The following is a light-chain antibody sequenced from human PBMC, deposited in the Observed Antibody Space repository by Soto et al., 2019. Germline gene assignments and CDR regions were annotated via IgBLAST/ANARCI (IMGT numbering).Light chain of an antibody. CDR3: RQYDNWPPLT. CDR2: GAS. J-gene: IGKJ4*01. CDR1: QSVSSN. V-gene: IGKV3-15*01. Sequence: EIVMTQSPATLSLSPGERATLSCRASQSVSSNLAWYQQKPGQAPRLLIYGASTRATGVPARFSGSGSGTEFTLNISTLQSEDFAVYYCRQYDNWPPLTFGGGTKV.